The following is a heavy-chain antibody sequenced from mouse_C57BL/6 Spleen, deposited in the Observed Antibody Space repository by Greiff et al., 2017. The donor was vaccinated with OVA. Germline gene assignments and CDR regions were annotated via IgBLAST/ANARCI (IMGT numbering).Heavy chain of an antibody. D-gene: IGHD2-10*02. V-gene: IGHV1-19*01. CDR1: GYTFTDYY. J-gene: IGHJ2*01. CDR2: INPYNGGT. CDR3: ARSPYGNYVRTLDY. Sequence: EVQLQQSGPVLVKPGASVKMSCKASGYTFTDYYMNWVKQSHGKSLEWIGVINPYNGGTSYNQKFKGKATLTVDKSSSTAYMELNSLTSEDSAVYYCARSPYGNYVRTLDYWGQGTTLTVSS.